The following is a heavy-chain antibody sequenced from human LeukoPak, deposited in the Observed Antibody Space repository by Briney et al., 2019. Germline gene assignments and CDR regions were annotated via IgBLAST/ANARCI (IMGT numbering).Heavy chain of an antibody. D-gene: IGHD3-10*02. CDR3: AELGITMIGGV. CDR1: GYTFTTYG. Sequence: ASVKVSCKASGYTFTTYGISWVRQAPGQGLEWMGWISAYNGHTNYAQNLQGRVTMTTDTSTSTAYMELSSLRAEDTAVYYCAELGITMIGGVWGKGTTVTISS. J-gene: IGHJ6*04. V-gene: IGHV1-18*01. CDR2: ISAYNGHT.